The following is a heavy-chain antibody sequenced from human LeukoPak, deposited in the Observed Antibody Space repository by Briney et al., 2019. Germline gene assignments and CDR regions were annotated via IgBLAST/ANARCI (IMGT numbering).Heavy chain of an antibody. CDR1: GGSISSYY. Sequence: PSETLSLTCTVSGGSISSYYWSWIRQPPGKGLEWIGYIYYSGSTNHNPSLKSRVTISVDTSKNQFSLKLSSVTAADTAVYYCARLDPDYYDRSGYFNQNWFDPWGQGTLVTVSS. CDR2: IYYSGST. CDR3: ARLDPDYYDRSGYFNQNWFDP. J-gene: IGHJ5*02. D-gene: IGHD3-22*01. V-gene: IGHV4-59*08.